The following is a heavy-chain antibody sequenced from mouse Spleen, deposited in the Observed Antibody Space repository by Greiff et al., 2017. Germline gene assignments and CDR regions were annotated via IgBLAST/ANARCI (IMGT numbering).Heavy chain of an antibody. CDR1: GYTFTSYW. J-gene: IGHJ2*01. CDR3: ARKAYSTDY. Sequence: QVQLQQPGAELVKPGASVKLSCKASGYTFTSYWMQWVKQRPGQGLEWIGEIDPSDSYTNYNQKFKGKATLTVDTSSSTAYMQLSSLTSEDSAVYYCARKAYSTDYWGQGTTLTVSS. V-gene: IGHV1-50*01. CDR2: IDPSDSYT. D-gene: IGHD2-10*01.